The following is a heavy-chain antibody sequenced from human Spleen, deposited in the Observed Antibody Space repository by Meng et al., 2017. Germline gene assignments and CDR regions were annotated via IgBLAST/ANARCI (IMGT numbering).Heavy chain of an antibody. CDR3: ARTARLGDF. Sequence: EVQLVESGGGLIQPGGSLRLSCAASEFTVSSNYMNWVRQAPGKGLEWVSLISGGGVTYYADSVKGRFTISSDNSKSTLFLQMSSLKADDTAVYYCARTARLGDFGGQGTLVTVSS. D-gene: IGHD3-10*01. CDR1: EFTVSSNY. V-gene: IGHV3-53*01. J-gene: IGHJ4*02. CDR2: ISGGGVT.